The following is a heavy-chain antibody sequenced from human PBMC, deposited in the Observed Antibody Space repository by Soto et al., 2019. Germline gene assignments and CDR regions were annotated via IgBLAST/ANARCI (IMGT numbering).Heavy chain of an antibody. CDR1: GFSLSTSGVG. CDR2: IYWDDDK. V-gene: IGHV2-5*02. Sequence: SGPTLVHPTQTLTLTCTFSGFSLSTSGVGVGWIRQPPGKALEWLALIYWDDDKRYSPSLKSRLTITKDTSKNQVVLTMTNMDPVDTATYYCAHRPDYDSEYDILTGYYFFDYWGQGTLVTVSS. D-gene: IGHD3-9*01. J-gene: IGHJ4*02. CDR3: AHRPDYDSEYDILTGYYFFDY.